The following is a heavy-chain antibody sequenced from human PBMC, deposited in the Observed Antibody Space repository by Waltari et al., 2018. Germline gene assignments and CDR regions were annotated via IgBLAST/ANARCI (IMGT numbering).Heavy chain of an antibody. Sequence: QVQLQESGPGLVQPSQTLSLTCTVSGGSISSGVYYWIWIRQHPGKGLEWIGYIYYSGSSYYNPSLKSRVTISVDTSKNQFSLKLSSVTAADTAVYYCARTYYYDSSGYVFDPWGQGTLVTVSS. V-gene: IGHV4-31*03. CDR1: GGSISSGVYY. CDR2: IYYSGSS. CDR3: ARTYYYDSSGYVFDP. J-gene: IGHJ5*02. D-gene: IGHD3-22*01.